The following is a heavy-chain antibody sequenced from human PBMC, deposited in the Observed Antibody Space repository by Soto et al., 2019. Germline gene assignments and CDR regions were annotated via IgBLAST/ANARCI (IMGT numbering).Heavy chain of an antibody. CDR2: INPKGGGT. CDR1: GYSFSDYH. CDR3: ARGHSTDCSNGVCSFFYNHEMDV. J-gene: IGHJ6*02. D-gene: IGHD2-8*01. V-gene: IGHV1-2*04. Sequence: ASVKVSCKASGYSFSDYHIHWVRQAPGQGLELLGRINPKGGGTSSAQKFQGWVTMTRDTSISTAYMELTRLRSDDTAVYFCARGHSTDCSNGVCSFFYNHEMDVWGQGTTVTVSS.